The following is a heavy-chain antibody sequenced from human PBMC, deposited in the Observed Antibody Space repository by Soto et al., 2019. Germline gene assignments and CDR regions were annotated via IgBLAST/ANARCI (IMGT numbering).Heavy chain of an antibody. D-gene: IGHD3-22*01. CDR2: IGPESGAT. Sequence: ASVKVSCKASGYTFTGHYIHWVRQAPEQGPEWMGEIGPESGATRYAQRFQGRVTMTRDMSITTVYMELNNLSPDDTAVYYCGRGRSGQVVVFYWGQGTPVTVSS. V-gene: IGHV1-2*02. CDR3: GRGRSGQVVVFY. J-gene: IGHJ4*02. CDR1: GYTFTGHY.